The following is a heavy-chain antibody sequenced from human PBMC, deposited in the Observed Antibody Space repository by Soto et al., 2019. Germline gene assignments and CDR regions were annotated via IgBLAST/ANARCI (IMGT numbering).Heavy chain of an antibody. Sequence: ASVKVSCKASGYTFTSYEINWVREATGQGLEWMGWVNPNSGNTGYAQKFQGRVTMTRNTSISTAYMELSSLRSEDTAVYYCARVGIAAAGTYYYGMDVWGQGTTVTVSS. CDR3: ARVGIAAAGTYYYGMDV. CDR2: VNPNSGNT. J-gene: IGHJ6*02. CDR1: GYTFTSYE. V-gene: IGHV1-8*01. D-gene: IGHD6-13*01.